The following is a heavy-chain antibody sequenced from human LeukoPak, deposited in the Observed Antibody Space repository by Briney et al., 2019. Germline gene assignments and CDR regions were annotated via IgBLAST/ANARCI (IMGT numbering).Heavy chain of an antibody. CDR2: IGTNNGNT. D-gene: IGHD2-2*02. CDR1: GYTFTSYG. V-gene: IGHV1-18*01. Sequence: GASVKVSCKASGYTFTSYGISWVRQAPGQGLEWMGWIGTNNGNTNYAQKLQGRVTMTTDTSTSTAYMELGSLRSDDTAVYYCAREIYCSSTSCYMGGDWFDPWGQGTLVTVSS. CDR3: AREIYCSSTSCYMGGDWFDP. J-gene: IGHJ5*02.